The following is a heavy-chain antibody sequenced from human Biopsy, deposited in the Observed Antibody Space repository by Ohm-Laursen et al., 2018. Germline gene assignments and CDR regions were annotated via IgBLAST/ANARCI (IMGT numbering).Heavy chain of an antibody. J-gene: IGHJ4*02. CDR2: LDEHGTTT. D-gene: IGHD3-16*01. CDR3: ASLRGPFTA. CDR1: GFTFSKSW. V-gene: IGHV3-74*01. Sequence: SLRLSCSASGFTFSKSWMHWVRQAPGKGLAWVSRLDEHGTTTFYADSVRGRFTISRDNAKNTLYLQINSLRAEDTAVYYCASLRGPFTAGGQGTLVTVSS.